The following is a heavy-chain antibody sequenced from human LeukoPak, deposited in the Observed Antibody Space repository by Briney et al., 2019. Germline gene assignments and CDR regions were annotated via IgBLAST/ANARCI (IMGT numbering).Heavy chain of an antibody. J-gene: IGHJ4*02. CDR2: IYYSGST. V-gene: IGHV4-59*01. D-gene: IGHD3-10*01. Sequence: NPSETLSLTCAVYGESFSGYYWSWIRQPPGKGLEWIGYIYYSGSTNYNPSLKNRVTISVETSKNQFSLKLSSGTAADTAVYYCARLSNYGIYYFDYWGPGTLVTVSS. CDR1: GESFSGYY. CDR3: ARLSNYGIYYFDY.